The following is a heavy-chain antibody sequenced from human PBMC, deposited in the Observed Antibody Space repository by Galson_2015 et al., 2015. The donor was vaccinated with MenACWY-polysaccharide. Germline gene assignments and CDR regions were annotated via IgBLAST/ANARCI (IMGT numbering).Heavy chain of an antibody. CDR1: GFTFDNYA. CDR3: ADIPIAAASRIYFQH. D-gene: IGHD6-13*01. V-gene: IGHV3-23*01. Sequence: SLRLSCAASGFTFDNYAMSWVRQAPGKGPEWVSSISGSGDTTYYADSVKGRFTISRDNSKHMLYLQMNSLRAEDTALYYCADIPIAAASRIYFQHWGQGTLVTVSS. J-gene: IGHJ1*01. CDR2: ISGSGDTT.